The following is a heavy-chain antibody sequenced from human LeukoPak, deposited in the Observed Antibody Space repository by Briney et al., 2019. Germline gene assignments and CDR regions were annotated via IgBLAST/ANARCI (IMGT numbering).Heavy chain of an antibody. D-gene: IGHD1-26*01. CDR2: INHSENT. V-gene: IGHV4-34*01. CDR3: ARHSGYSGSYDF. Sequence: SETLSLTCAVYGGSFSGYYWSWVRQPPGKGLEWIGEINHSENTNYNPSLESRVTISVDTSKNQFSLKLSSLTAADTAVYYCARHSGYSGSYDFWGQGTLVIVSS. J-gene: IGHJ4*02. CDR1: GGSFSGYY.